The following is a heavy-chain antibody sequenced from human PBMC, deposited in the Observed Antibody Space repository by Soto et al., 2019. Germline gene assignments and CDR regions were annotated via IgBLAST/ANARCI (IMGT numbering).Heavy chain of an antibody. CDR2: IIPIFGTA. CDR1: GGTFSSYA. Sequence: SVKVSCKASGGTFSSYAISWVLQAPGQGLEWMGGIIPIFGTANYAQKFQGRVTITADESTSTAYMELSSLRSEDTAVYYRARLYDSSGYRHFDYWGQGTLVTVSS. V-gene: IGHV1-69*13. CDR3: ARLYDSSGYRHFDY. J-gene: IGHJ4*02. D-gene: IGHD3-22*01.